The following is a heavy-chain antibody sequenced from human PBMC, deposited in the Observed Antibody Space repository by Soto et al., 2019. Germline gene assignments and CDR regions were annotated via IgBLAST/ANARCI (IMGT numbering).Heavy chain of an antibody. Sequence: ASVKVSCKASGYTFTGYYMHWVRQAPGQGLEWMGWINPNSGGTNYAQKVQGRVTMTRDTSISTAYMELSRLRSDDTAVYSCARDYYYGSSGNYYFDYWGQGTLVAVSS. CDR2: INPNSGGT. V-gene: IGHV1-2*02. D-gene: IGHD3-22*01. J-gene: IGHJ4*02. CDR1: GYTFTGYY. CDR3: ARDYYYGSSGNYYFDY.